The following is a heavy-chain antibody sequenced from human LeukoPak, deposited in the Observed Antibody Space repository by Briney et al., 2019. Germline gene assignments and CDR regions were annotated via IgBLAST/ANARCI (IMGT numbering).Heavy chain of an antibody. Sequence: PGGSLRLSCAASGFSSSTYAMSWVRQAPGKGLEWVSHFGGSGGTIYYADSVKGLFTISRDNSKNTLYLQMNSLRAEDTAVYYCAKSDCGGDCHLLDYWGQGTLVTVSS. D-gene: IGHD2-21*02. J-gene: IGHJ4*02. CDR2: FGGSGGTI. CDR3: AKSDCGGDCHLLDY. CDR1: GFSSSTYA. V-gene: IGHV3-23*01.